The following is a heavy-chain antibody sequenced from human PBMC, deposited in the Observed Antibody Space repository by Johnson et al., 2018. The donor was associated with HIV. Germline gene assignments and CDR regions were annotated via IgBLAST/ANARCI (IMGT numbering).Heavy chain of an antibody. D-gene: IGHD6-13*01. CDR1: GFTVSSNY. V-gene: IGHV3-66*01. CDR2: IYSGGST. CDR3: ARDRLGYSSSWGGVDAFDI. Sequence: MLLVESGGGLVQPGGSLRLSCAASGFTVSSNYMSWVRQAPGKGLEWVSVIYSGGSTYYADPVKGRFTISRDNSKNTLYLQMNSLRAEDTAVYYCARDRLGYSSSWGGVDAFDIWGQGTMVTVSS. J-gene: IGHJ3*02.